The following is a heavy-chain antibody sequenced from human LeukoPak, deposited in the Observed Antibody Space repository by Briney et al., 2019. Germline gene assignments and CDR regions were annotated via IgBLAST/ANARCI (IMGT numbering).Heavy chain of an antibody. CDR3: ARETNDFWSGYYHNWFDP. J-gene: IGHJ5*02. CDR2: INSDGSST. CDR1: GFTFSSYW. Sequence: GGSLRLSCAASGFTFSSYWMHWVRQAPGKGLVWVSRINSDGSSTSYADSVKGRFTISRDNAKNTLYLQMNSLRAEDTAVYYCARETNDFWSGYYHNWFDPWGQGTLVTVSS. D-gene: IGHD3-3*01. V-gene: IGHV3-74*01.